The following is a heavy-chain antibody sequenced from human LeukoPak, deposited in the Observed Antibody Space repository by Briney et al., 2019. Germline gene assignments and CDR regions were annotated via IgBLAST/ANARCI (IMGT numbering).Heavy chain of an antibody. J-gene: IGHJ4*02. Sequence: PSETLSLTCAVSGGSISSGGYSWSWIRQPPGKGLEWIGYSYHSGSTYYNPSLKSRVTISVDRSKNQFSLKLSSVTAADTAVYCCARARSTSCYVDYWGQGTLVTVSS. D-gene: IGHD2-2*01. CDR2: SYHSGST. V-gene: IGHV4-30-2*01. CDR3: ARARSTSCYVDY. CDR1: GGSISSGGYS.